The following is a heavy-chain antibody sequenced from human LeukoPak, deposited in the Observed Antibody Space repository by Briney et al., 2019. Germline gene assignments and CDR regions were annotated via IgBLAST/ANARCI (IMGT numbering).Heavy chain of an antibody. Sequence: GRSLRLSCAASGFTFSSYAMHWVRQAPGKGLEWVAVISYDGSNKYYADSVKGRFTISRDNAKNSLYLQMNSLRAEDTAVYYCAREYYDYVWGSYRTLRYNWFDPWGQGTLVTVSS. CDR1: GFTFSSYA. CDR2: ISYDGSNK. D-gene: IGHD3-16*02. CDR3: AREYYDYVWGSYRTLRYNWFDP. J-gene: IGHJ5*02. V-gene: IGHV3-30*04.